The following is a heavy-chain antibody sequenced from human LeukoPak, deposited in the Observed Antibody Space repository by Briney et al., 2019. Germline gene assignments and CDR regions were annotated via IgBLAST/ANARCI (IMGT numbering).Heavy chain of an antibody. CDR2: ITGSGTST. V-gene: IGHV3-23*01. J-gene: IGHJ4*02. Sequence: GRSLRLSCAASGFTFSSYAMHWVRQAPGKGLEWVSAITGSGTSTYYADSVKGRFTISRDNSKNTLYLQMNSLRAEDTAVYYCAKYISGWYYFDYWGQGTLVTVSS. CDR3: AKYISGWYYFDY. CDR1: GFTFSSYA. D-gene: IGHD6-19*01.